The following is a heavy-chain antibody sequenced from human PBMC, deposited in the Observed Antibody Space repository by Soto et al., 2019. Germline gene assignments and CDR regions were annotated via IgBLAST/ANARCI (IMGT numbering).Heavy chain of an antibody. D-gene: IGHD3-16*01. CDR1: GFRLTDLS. J-gene: IGHJ4*02. CDR2: FNPEDGET. Sequence: QVQLEQSGAEVRKPGASVKVSCKVSGFRLTDLSMHWVRQAPGKGLGWIGGFNPEDGETIFAQKFQDRVAVTEDTSADTAYMELSSLRSDDTAVYYCATSEYDAGPPDFWGQGTLVTVSS. V-gene: IGHV1-24*01. CDR3: ATSEYDAGPPDF.